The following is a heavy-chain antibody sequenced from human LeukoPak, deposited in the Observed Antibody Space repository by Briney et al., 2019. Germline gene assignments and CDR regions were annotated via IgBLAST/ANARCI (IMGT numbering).Heavy chain of an antibody. D-gene: IGHD3-9*01. J-gene: IGHJ4*02. Sequence: PSETLSLTCTVSGGSISSSGYYWGWTRQPPGKGLEWIGSIYSSGNPYYNPSLKSRLTISVDTSKNQFSLKLSSVTAADTAVYYCARDRGYDILTGYYKVGEFDYWGQGTLVTVSS. CDR2: IYSSGNP. CDR3: ARDRGYDILTGYYKVGEFDY. CDR1: GGSISSSGYY. V-gene: IGHV4-39*07.